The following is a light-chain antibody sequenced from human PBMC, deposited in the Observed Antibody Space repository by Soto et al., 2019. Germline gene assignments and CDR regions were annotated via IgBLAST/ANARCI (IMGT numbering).Light chain of an antibody. Sequence: QPVLTQSPSASASLGASVKLTCTLSSGHSSYAIAWHQQQPEKGPRYLMKLDSDGSHTKGDAIPDRFSGSSSGAERYLTTSSLQSEDEDDYYCQTWGTGSHVVFGGGTKLTVL. CDR1: SGHSSYA. J-gene: IGLJ2*01. V-gene: IGLV4-69*01. CDR3: QTWGTGSHVV. CDR2: LDSDGSH.